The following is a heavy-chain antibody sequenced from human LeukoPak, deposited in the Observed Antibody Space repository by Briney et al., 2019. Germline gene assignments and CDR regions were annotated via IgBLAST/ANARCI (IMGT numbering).Heavy chain of an antibody. J-gene: IGHJ4*02. CDR2: TFYRSQWYY. CDR1: GDSVSTNSAS. V-gene: IGHV6-1*01. D-gene: IGHD2/OR15-2a*01. CDR3: AREILGSEFTPFEY. Sequence: SQTLSLTCAISGDSVSTNSASWNWIRQSPSRGLEWLRRTFYRSQWYYDYAVSVKGRITINPDTSKNHFSLHLNSVTPEDTAVYYCAREILGSEFTPFEYWGQGALVTVSS.